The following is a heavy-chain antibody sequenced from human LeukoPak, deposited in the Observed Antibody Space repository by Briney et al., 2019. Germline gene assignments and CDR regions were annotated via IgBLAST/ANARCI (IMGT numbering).Heavy chain of an antibody. D-gene: IGHD6-13*01. CDR3: ASAIAAAKMGYYGMDV. CDR1: GYTFTSYD. Sequence: ASVKVSCKASGYTFTSYDINWVRQATGQGLEWMGWINTNTGNPTYAQGFTGRFVFSLDTSVSTAYLQISSLKAEDTAVYYCASAIAAAKMGYYGMDVWGQGTTVTVSS. V-gene: IGHV7-4-1*02. CDR2: INTNTGNP. J-gene: IGHJ6*02.